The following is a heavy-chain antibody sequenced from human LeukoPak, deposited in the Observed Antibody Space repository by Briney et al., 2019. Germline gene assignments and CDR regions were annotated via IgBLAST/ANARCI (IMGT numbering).Heavy chain of an antibody. CDR3: ASNRRGYSYGYYDY. V-gene: IGHV3-53*01. CDR1: GFTVSSNY. Sequence: PGGSLRLSCAASGFTVSSNYMSWVRQAPGKGLGGVSVIYSGGSTYYADSVKGRFTISRDNSKNTLYLQMNSLRAEDTAVYYCASNRRGYSYGYYDYWGQGTLVTVSS. J-gene: IGHJ4*02. D-gene: IGHD5-18*01. CDR2: IYSGGST.